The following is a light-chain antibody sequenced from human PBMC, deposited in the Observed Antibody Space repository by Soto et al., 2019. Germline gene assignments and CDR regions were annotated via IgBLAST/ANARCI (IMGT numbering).Light chain of an antibody. CDR3: QESITAPLT. Sequence: DIQMTQSPSSLSASVGDRVTITCRASQTINNYLNWYQQKPGKAPKLLIYAASSLQSGVPSRFSGSGSGTDFTRTISSRHAEDSATDFCQESITAPLTFGGGTKVEVK. V-gene: IGKV1-39*01. CDR1: QTINNY. J-gene: IGKJ4*01. CDR2: AAS.